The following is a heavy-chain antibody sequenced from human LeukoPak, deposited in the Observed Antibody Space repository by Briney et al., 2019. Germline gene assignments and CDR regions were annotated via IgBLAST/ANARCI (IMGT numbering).Heavy chain of an antibody. CDR3: ARVNTEGSADY. D-gene: IGHD6-19*01. V-gene: IGHV4-59*01. J-gene: IGHJ4*02. CDR1: GGSISSYY. Sequence: KPSETLSLTCTVSGGSISSYYWSWIRRPPGKGLEWIGFIYYSGTANYNPSLKSRVTISVDTSKNQFSLKLTSVTAADTAVYYCARVNTEGSADYWGQGTLVTVSS. CDR2: IYYSGTA.